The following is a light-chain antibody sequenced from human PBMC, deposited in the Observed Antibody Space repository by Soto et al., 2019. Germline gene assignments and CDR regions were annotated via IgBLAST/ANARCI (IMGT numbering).Light chain of an antibody. Sequence: EIVLTQSPGTLSLSPGERATLSCRTSQTISSRYLAWYQQRPGRAPRLLVYGASARATGIPDRFRGSGAGTDSTLTISRLEPEDFAVYYCQHHGDLIGFGGGTKVDIK. CDR1: QTISSRY. CDR2: GAS. V-gene: IGKV3-20*01. J-gene: IGKJ4*01. CDR3: QHHGDLIG.